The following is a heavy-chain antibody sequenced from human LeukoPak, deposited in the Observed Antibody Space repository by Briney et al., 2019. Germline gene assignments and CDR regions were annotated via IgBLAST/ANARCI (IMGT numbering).Heavy chain of an antibody. Sequence: PSETLSLTCTVAGGSISSYYWSWIRQPPGKGLEWIGYIYYSRSTNYNPSLKSRVTISVDTSKNQVSLKLSSVTAADTAVYYCARGGQEWNFWGQGTLVTVSS. D-gene: IGHD3-3*01. CDR1: GGSISSYY. J-gene: IGHJ4*02. CDR3: ARGGQEWNF. V-gene: IGHV4-59*01. CDR2: IYYSRST.